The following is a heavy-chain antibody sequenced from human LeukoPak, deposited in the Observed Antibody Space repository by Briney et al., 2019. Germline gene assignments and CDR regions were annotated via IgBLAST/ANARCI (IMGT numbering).Heavy chain of an antibody. V-gene: IGHV1-69*04. CDR3: ASSPAAMAHYYYYGMDV. Sequence: SVTVSCKASGGTFNSYAISWVRQAPGQGLEWMGRIIPILGIANYAQKFQGRVTITADKSTSTAYMELSSLRSRDTAVYDCASSPAAMAHYYYYGMDVWGQGTTVTVSS. CDR2: IIPILGIA. J-gene: IGHJ6*02. CDR1: GGTFNSYA. D-gene: IGHD5-18*01.